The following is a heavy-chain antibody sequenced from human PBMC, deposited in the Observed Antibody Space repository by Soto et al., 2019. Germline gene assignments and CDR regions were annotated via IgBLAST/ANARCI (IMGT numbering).Heavy chain of an antibody. Sequence: ASVKDSCKASGYTFTNYGISWVPQAPGQGLEWMGWISAYNGNTNYAQKLQGRVTMTTDTSTSTAYMELRSLRSDDTAVYYCARVGGWYCSSTSCYELGAFDIWGQGTMVTVSS. CDR3: ARVGGWYCSSTSCYELGAFDI. D-gene: IGHD2-2*01. CDR2: ISAYNGNT. J-gene: IGHJ3*02. V-gene: IGHV1-18*01. CDR1: GYTFTNYG.